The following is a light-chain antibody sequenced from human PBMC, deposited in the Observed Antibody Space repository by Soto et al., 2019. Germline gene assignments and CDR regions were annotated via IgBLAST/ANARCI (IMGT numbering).Light chain of an antibody. CDR3: QQLNSYPL. CDR1: QGISSY. V-gene: IGKV1-9*01. J-gene: IGKJ5*01. Sequence: DIQLTQSPSFLSASVGDRVTITCRASQGISSYLAWYQQKPGKAPKLLIYAASTLQSGVPSRFSGSGSGTEFTLTISSLQPEDFATYYCQQLNSYPLFGQGTRREIK. CDR2: AAS.